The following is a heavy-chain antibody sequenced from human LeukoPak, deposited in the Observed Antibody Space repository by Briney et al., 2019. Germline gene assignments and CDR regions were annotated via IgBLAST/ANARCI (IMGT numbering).Heavy chain of an antibody. Sequence: EASVKVSCKASGYSFTNYDINWVRQATGQGLEWMGWMNPNSGNTGYAQKFQGRVTITRNTSISTAYMELSSLRSEDTAVYYCARGAYEVVVTAHREPTYFDYWGQGTLVTVSS. CDR1: GYSFTNYD. CDR2: MNPNSGNT. D-gene: IGHD2-21*02. J-gene: IGHJ4*02. V-gene: IGHV1-8*03. CDR3: ARGAYEVVVTAHREPTYFDY.